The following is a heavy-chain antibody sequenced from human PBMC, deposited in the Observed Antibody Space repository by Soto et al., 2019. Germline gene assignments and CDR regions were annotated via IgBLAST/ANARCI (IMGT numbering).Heavy chain of an antibody. D-gene: IGHD2-15*01. V-gene: IGHV3-23*01. CDR2: ISGSGGST. Sequence: EVQLLESGGGLVQPGGSLRLSCAASGFTFSSYAMSWVRQAPGKGLEWVSAISGSGGSTYYADSVKGRFTISRDNSKNTLYLQMNSLRAEDTAVYYCAKDLVRGDCSGGSCFPYYFDYWGQGTLVTVSS. CDR3: AKDLVRGDCSGGSCFPYYFDY. J-gene: IGHJ4*02. CDR1: GFTFSSYA.